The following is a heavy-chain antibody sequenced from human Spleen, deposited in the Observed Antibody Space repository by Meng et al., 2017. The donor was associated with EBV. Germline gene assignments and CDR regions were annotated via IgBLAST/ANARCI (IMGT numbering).Heavy chain of an antibody. CDR1: GYSFSSYS. D-gene: IGHD4/OR15-4a*01. Sequence: QVQLVQLGPGMKKHGASVRVSCKASGYSFSSYSITWVRQAPGQGPEWMGWINGYNGNTNYAQRFQDRVTMTTDTSTSTAYMELKSLRSDDTAVYYCARGGATYPRYWGQGALVTVSS. CDR2: INGYNGNT. CDR3: ARGGATYPRY. V-gene: IGHV1-18*01. J-gene: IGHJ4*02.